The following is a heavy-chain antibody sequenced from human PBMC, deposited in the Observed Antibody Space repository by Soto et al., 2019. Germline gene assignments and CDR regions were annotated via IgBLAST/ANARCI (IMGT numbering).Heavy chain of an antibody. CDR2: ITGSGTVT. D-gene: IGHD3-9*01. CDR1: GIIFSAYH. J-gene: IGHJ2*01. V-gene: IGHV3-11*01. CDR3: AHSKRDILAGYYFDWYFDL. Sequence: GGSLRLSCAASGIIFSAYHMDWIRQAPGKGLEWVSSITGSGTVTYYAESVQGRFTISRDHAKNSVYLQMNSLRAEDTATYYCAHSKRDILAGYYFDWYFDLWGRGTLVTVSS.